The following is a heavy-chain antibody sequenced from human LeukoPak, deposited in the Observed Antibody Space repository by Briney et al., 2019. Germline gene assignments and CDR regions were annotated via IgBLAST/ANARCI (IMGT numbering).Heavy chain of an antibody. D-gene: IGHD2-15*01. V-gene: IGHV1-18*04. Sequence: ASVKVSCKASGYTFPGYYIHWVRQAPGQGLEWVGWISAYNGNTNYAQKLQGRVTMTTDTSTSTAYMELRSLRSDDTAVYYCAREGWRNCSGGSCYDYWGQGTLVTVSS. CDR3: AREGWRNCSGGSCYDY. CDR2: ISAYNGNT. J-gene: IGHJ4*02. CDR1: GYTFPGYY.